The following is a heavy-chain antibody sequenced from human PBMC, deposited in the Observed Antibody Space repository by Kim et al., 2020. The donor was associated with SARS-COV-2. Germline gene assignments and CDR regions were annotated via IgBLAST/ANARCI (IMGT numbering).Heavy chain of an antibody. D-gene: IGHD1-26*01. J-gene: IGHJ4*02. CDR1: GGSISSYY. CDR3: ARERSGSYSWDWDY. V-gene: IGHV4-59*01. Sequence: SETLSLTCTVSGGSISSYYWSWIRQPPGKGLEWIGYIYYSGSTNYNPSLKSRVTISVDTSKNQFSLKLSSVTAADTAVYYCARERSGSYSWDWDYWGQGTLVTVSS. CDR2: IYYSGST.